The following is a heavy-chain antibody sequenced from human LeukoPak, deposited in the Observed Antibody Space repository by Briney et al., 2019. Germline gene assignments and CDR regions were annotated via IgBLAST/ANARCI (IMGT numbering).Heavy chain of an antibody. CDR2: ISYDGSNK. CDR1: GFTFSSYG. J-gene: IGHJ4*02. CDR3: AKDSRKYSGSYTFDN. V-gene: IGHV3-30*18. Sequence: GGSLRLSCAASGFTFSSYGMHWVRQAPGKGLEWVAVISYDGSNKYYADSVKGRFTISRDNSKNTLYLQLNSLRDEDTAVYYCAKDSRKYSGSYTFDNWGQGTLVTVSS. D-gene: IGHD1-26*01.